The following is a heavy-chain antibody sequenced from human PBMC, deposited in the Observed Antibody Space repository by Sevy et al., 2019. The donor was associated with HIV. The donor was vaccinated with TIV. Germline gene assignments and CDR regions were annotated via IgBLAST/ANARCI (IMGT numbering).Heavy chain of an antibody. CDR2: INWNGGST. V-gene: IGHV3-20*03. CDR1: GFTFDDYG. D-gene: IGHD6-19*01. J-gene: IGHJ4*02. CDR3: ARDAHSSGWPRRDYFDY. Sequence: GGSLRLSYAASGFTFDDYGMSWVRQAPGKGLEWVSGINWNGGSTGYADSVKGRFTISRDNAKNSLYLQMNSLRAEDTALYYCARDAHSSGWPRRDYFDYWGQGTLVTVSS.